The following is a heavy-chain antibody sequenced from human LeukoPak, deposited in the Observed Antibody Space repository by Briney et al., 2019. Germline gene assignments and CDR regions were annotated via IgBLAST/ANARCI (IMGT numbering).Heavy chain of an antibody. CDR1: GGSISSHY. CDR3: ARGGWSHAY. J-gene: IGHJ1*01. V-gene: IGHV4-59*11. D-gene: IGHD6-19*01. Sequence: SETLSLTCTVSGGSISSHYWSWIRQPPGKGLEWIGYIYYTGGTNYNPSLQSRVTISVDTSNNQFSLKLSSVTAADTAVYYCARGGWSHAYWGQGTLVTVSS. CDR2: IYYTGGT.